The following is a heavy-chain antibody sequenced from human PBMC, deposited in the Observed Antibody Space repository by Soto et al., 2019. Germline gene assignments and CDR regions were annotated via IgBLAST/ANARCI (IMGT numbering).Heavy chain of an antibody. J-gene: IGHJ4*02. CDR1: GGSFNYYY. CDR3: AKGGYSGYLDY. D-gene: IGHD5-12*01. CDR2: FYYSGST. Sequence: PSETLSLTCGVYGGSFNYYYWSWIRQPPGKGLEWIGYFYYSGSTNYNPSLKSRVTISADTSKNQFSLRLSSVTAADTAVYYCAKGGYSGYLDYWGQGTLVTVS. V-gene: IGHV4-59*01.